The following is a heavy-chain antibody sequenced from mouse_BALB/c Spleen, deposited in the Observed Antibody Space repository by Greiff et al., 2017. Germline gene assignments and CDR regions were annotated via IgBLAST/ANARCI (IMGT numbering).Heavy chain of an antibody. CDR1: GFTFSSFG. CDR2: ISSGSSTI. Sequence: EVQGVESGGGLVQPGGSRKLSCAASGFTFSSFGMHWVRQAPEKGLEWVAYISSGSSTIYYADTVKGRFTISRDNPKNTLFLQMTSLRSEDTAMYYCARLLLRGAMDYWGQGTSVTVSS. J-gene: IGHJ4*01. CDR3: ARLLLRGAMDY. D-gene: IGHD1-1*01. V-gene: IGHV5-17*02.